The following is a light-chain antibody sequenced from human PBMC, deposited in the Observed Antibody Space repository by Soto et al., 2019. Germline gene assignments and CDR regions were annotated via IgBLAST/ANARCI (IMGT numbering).Light chain of an antibody. Sequence: QSALTQPASVSGSPGQSITISCTGTSSDVGGYNYVSWYQQHAGKAPKLLIYEVSNRPSGVSNRFSGSKSGDTASLTISGLQAEDESDYYCYSYAGSYTWVFGGGTKLTVL. CDR3: YSYAGSYTWV. CDR1: SSDVGGYNY. V-gene: IGLV2-14*01. CDR2: EVS. J-gene: IGLJ3*02.